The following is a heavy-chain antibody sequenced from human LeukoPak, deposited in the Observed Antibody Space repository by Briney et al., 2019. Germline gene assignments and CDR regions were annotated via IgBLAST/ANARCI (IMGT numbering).Heavy chain of an antibody. CDR1: GYTFTGYY. D-gene: IGHD2-2*01. CDR2: NNPNSGGT. CDR3: ASGVVPAAAVTGDAFDI. J-gene: IGHJ3*02. Sequence: ASVKVSCKASGYTFTGYYMHWVRQAPGQGLEWMGWNNPNSGGTNYAQKFQGRVTMTRDTSINTAYMELSRLRSDDTAVYYCASGVVPAAAVTGDAFDIWGQGTMVTVSS. V-gene: IGHV1-2*02.